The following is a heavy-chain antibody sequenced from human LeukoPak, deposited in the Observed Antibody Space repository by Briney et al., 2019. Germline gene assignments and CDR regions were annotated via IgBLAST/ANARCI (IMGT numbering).Heavy chain of an antibody. CDR3: AKDRPSSGWGGDAFDI. V-gene: IGHV3-30*18. D-gene: IGHD6-19*01. CDR2: ISYDGSNK. CDR1: GFTFSSYG. Sequence: GGSLRLSCAASGFTFSSYGMHWVRQAPGKGLEWVAVISYDGSNKYYADSVKGRFTISRDNSKNTLFLQMNSLRAGDTAVYYCAKDRPSSGWGGDAFDIWGQGTMVTVSS. J-gene: IGHJ3*02.